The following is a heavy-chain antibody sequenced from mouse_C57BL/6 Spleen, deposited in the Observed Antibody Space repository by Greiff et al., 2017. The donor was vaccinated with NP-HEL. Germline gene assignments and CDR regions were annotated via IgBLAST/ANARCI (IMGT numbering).Heavy chain of an antibody. V-gene: IGHV5-9*01. CDR1: GFTFSSYT. Sequence: EVKLVESGGGLVKPGGSLKLSCAASGFTFSSYTMSWVRQTPEKRLEWVATISGGGGNTYYPDSVKGRFTITRDNAKNTLYLQMSSLRSEDTALYYCARQGIYGNHAYWGQGTLVTVSA. CDR3: ARQGIYGNHAY. CDR2: ISGGGGNT. D-gene: IGHD2-1*01. J-gene: IGHJ3*01.